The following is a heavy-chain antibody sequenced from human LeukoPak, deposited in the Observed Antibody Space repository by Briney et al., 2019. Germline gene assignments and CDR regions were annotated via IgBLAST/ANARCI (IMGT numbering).Heavy chain of an antibody. D-gene: IGHD2-15*01. CDR3: ARDGGYCSGGSCYSYAFDI. J-gene: IGHJ3*02. CDR2: IIPIFGTA. CDR1: GVTFSSYA. Sequence: SSVKVSCKASGVTFSSYAISWVRQAPGQGIEWMGGIIPIFGTANYAQKFQGRVTITADKSTSTAYMELSSLRSEDTAVYYCARDGGYCSGGSCYSYAFDIWGQGTMVTVSS. V-gene: IGHV1-69*06.